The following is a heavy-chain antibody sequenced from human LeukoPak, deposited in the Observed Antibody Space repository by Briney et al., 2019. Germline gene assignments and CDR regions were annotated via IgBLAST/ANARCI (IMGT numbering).Heavy chain of an antibody. V-gene: IGHV3-73*01. J-gene: IGHJ4*02. Sequence: GGSLRLSCTASGFTFSGSAMHWVRQASGKGLEWVGRIRSTANGYATAYAASVKGRFTISRDDSKNTAHLQMDSLKTEDTAVYYCTGNYYGSGSYADFDYWGQGTLVTVSS. CDR2: IRSTANGYAT. CDR1: GFTFSGSA. CDR3: TGNYYGSGSYADFDY. D-gene: IGHD3-10*01.